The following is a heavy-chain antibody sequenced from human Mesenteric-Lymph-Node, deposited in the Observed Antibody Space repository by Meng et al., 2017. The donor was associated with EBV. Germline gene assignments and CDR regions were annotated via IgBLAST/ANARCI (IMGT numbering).Heavy chain of an antibody. CDR3: ATWARVTPILDP. CDR1: GFTFSDNY. D-gene: IGHD1-26*01. J-gene: IGHJ5*02. CDR2: ISGSGTTV. V-gene: IGHV3-11*01. Sequence: LVESGGGLVKPGGSLRLSCVGPGFTFSDNYMAWIRWAPGKGLEWVSYISGSGTTVDSADSVKGRFTISRDNAKNSLYLQMNSLRAEDTAVYYCATWARVTPILDPWGQGTLVTVSS.